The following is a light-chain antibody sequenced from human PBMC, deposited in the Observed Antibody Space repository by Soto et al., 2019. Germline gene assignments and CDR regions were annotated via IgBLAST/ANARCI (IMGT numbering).Light chain of an antibody. CDR3: CSYAGSSTLVV. J-gene: IGLJ2*01. CDR2: EGD. V-gene: IGLV2-23*01. CDR1: SGDVGTYNL. Sequence: QSVLTQPASVSGSPGQSITISCTGTSGDVGTYNLVSWYQQHPGKAPKLMIYEGDKRPSGVSHRFFGSKSGNTASLTISGLQAGDEGDYYCCSYAGSSTLVVFGGGTKLTVL.